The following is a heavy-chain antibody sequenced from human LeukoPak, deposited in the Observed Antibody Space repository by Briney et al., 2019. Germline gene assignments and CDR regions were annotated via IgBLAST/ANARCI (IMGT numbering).Heavy chain of an antibody. J-gene: IGHJ4*02. CDR3: ARHSGSYLTPSDY. V-gene: IGHV5-51*01. Sequence: GESLKISCKGSGYSFTNYWIGWVRQMPGKGPEWMGIIYPGDSDTRYSPSFQGQVTISADKAITTAYLQWSSLKASDTAMYYCARHSGSYLTPSDYWGQGTLVTVSS. CDR2: IYPGDSDT. D-gene: IGHD1-26*01. CDR1: GYSFTNYW.